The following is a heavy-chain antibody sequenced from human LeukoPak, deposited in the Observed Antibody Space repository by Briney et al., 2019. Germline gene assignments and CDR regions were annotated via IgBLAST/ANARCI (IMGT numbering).Heavy chain of an antibody. D-gene: IGHD5-24*01. CDR1: GFTFNTFA. J-gene: IGHJ6*02. V-gene: IGHV3-30*04. Sequence: PGRSLRLSCAASGFTFNTFALHWVRQAPGKGLEWLAVISYNGSHTYYADSVRGRFTISRDNSKDTLYLQMNRLRTEDTALYYCVNRDGGWLQSSGTDVWGQGTAVTVS. CDR2: ISYNGSHT. CDR3: VNRDGGWLQSSGTDV.